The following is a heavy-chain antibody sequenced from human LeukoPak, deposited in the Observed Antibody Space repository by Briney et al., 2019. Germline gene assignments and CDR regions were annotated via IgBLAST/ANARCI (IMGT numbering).Heavy chain of an antibody. V-gene: IGHV5-51*01. D-gene: IGHD2-2*01. CDR1: GYSFTSYW. Sequence: GESLQISCKGSGYSFTSYWIGWVRQMPGKGLEWMGIIYPGDSDTRYSPSFQGQVTISADKSISTAYLRWSSLKASDTAMYYCVRHFGYCSSTSCYHRDYYYGMDVWAKGPRSPSP. CDR3: VRHFGYCSSTSCYHRDYYYGMDV. J-gene: IGHJ6*02. CDR2: IYPGDSDT.